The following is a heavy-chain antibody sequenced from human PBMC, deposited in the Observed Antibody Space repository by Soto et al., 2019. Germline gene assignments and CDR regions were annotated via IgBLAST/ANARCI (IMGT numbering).Heavy chain of an antibody. Sequence: EVQLVESGGGLVKPGGSLRLSCAASGFSFSNAWMNWVRQAPGKGLEWVGRIKSKTDGGTTDYAAPVKGRFTISRDDSKTTLYLQMNSLKTEDTAVYYCTTSIVGTTGYWGQGTLVTVSS. V-gene: IGHV3-15*07. CDR1: GFSFSNAW. CDR2: IKSKTDGGTT. J-gene: IGHJ4*02. D-gene: IGHD1-26*01. CDR3: TTSIVGTTGY.